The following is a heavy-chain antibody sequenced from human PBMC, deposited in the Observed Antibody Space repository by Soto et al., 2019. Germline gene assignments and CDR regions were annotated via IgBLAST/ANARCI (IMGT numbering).Heavy chain of an antibody. Sequence: TGVSLRLSCAASGCTFISYAMSWVRQAPGKGLEWVSAISGSGSSTYYADSVRGRFTISRDNSKNTLYLQMNSLRAEDTAVYYCAKDPDYYGSGSHHDYWGQGTLVTVSS. CDR3: AKDPDYYGSGSHHDY. J-gene: IGHJ4*02. CDR1: GCTFISYA. V-gene: IGHV3-23*01. CDR2: ISGSGSST. D-gene: IGHD3-10*01.